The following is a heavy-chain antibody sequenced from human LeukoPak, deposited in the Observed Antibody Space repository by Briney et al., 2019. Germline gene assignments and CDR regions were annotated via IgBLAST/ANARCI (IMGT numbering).Heavy chain of an antibody. J-gene: IGHJ4*02. CDR2: MSPNSGNT. D-gene: IGHD6-13*01. CDR3: ARGAAEGLDY. Sequence: GASVKVSCKGSGYTFTSYDINWVRQATGQGLEWMGWMSPNSGNTGYAQKFQGRVTMTRNTAISTAYMELSSLTSEDTAVYHCARGAAEGLDYWGQGILVTVSS. V-gene: IGHV1-8*01. CDR1: GYTFTSYD.